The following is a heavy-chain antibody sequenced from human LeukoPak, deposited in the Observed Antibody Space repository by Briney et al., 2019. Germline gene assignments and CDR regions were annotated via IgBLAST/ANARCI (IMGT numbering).Heavy chain of an antibody. V-gene: IGHV3-21*01. CDR1: GFTFSSYS. Sequence: GGSLRLSCAASGFTFSSYSMNWARQAPGKGLEWVSSISSSSSYIYYADSVKGRFTTSRDNAKNSLYLQMNSLRAEDTAVYYCATPPTFDYWGQGTLVTVSS. CDR3: ATPPTFDY. CDR2: ISSSSSYI. J-gene: IGHJ4*02.